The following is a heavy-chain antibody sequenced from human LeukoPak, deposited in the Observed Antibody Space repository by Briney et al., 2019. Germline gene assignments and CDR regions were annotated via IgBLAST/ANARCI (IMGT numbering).Heavy chain of an antibody. V-gene: IGHV3-9*01. Sequence: GRSLRLSCAASGFTFDDYAMPWVRQAPGKGLEWVSGISWNSGSIGYADSVKGRFTISRDNAKNSLYLQMNSLRAEDTALYYCAKDAGRDYYDSSDLFDYWGQGTLVTVSS. J-gene: IGHJ4*02. CDR2: ISWNSGSI. CDR1: GFTFDDYA. D-gene: IGHD3-22*01. CDR3: AKDAGRDYYDSSDLFDY.